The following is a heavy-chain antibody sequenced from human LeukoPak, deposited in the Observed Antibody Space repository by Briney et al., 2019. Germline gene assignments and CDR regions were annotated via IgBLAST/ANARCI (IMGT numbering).Heavy chain of an antibody. Sequence: KPSETLSLTCAVYGGSFSGYYWSWIRQPPGKGLEWIGEINHSGSTNHNPSLKSRVTISVDTSKNQFSLKLSSVTAADTAVYYCATSSGSYYLPTDWGQGTLVTVSS. CDR3: ATSSGSYYLPTD. J-gene: IGHJ4*02. V-gene: IGHV4-34*01. CDR2: INHSGST. D-gene: IGHD3-10*01. CDR1: GGSFSGYY.